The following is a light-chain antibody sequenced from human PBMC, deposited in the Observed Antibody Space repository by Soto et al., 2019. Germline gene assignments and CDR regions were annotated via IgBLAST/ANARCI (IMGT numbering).Light chain of an antibody. CDR1: QIVTSNY. Sequence: VLTQSPGTLSLSPGERATLSCRASQIVTSNYLAWYQQKPGQAPSLLFFGASIRATGISDRFSGSGSGTDFTLAISSLQPEDFATYYCQQSYSTPLTFGQGTRLEIK. CDR2: GAS. J-gene: IGKJ5*01. CDR3: QQSYSTPLT. V-gene: IGKV3-20*01.